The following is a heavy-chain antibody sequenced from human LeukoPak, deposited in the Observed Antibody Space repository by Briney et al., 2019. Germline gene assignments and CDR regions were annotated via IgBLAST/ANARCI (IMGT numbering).Heavy chain of an antibody. V-gene: IGHV3-74*01. CDR3: SPGFAFDV. CDR1: GFTFSKFW. D-gene: IGHD2-15*01. Sequence: GGSLRLSCAASGFTFSKFWTYWVRQAPGKRPVWVSRLNGDGRVTNYADSVKGRFTISRDNAKNTVYLQMSSLRAEDTAVYYCSPGFAFDVWGQGTMVTVSS. CDR2: LNGDGRVT. J-gene: IGHJ3*01.